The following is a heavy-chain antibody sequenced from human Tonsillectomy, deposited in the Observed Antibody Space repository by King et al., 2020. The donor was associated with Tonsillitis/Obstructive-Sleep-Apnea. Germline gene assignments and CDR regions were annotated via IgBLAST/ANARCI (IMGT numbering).Heavy chain of an antibody. V-gene: IGHV3-30*04. Sequence: VQLVESGGGVVQPGRSLRLSCAASGFTFSSYAMHWVRQAPGKGLEWVAVISYDGSNKYYADSVKGRFTISRDNSKNTLHLQMNSLRAEDTAVYYCAREGGSGRYYFDYWGQGTLVTVSS. CDR1: GFTFSSYA. CDR3: AREGGSGRYYFDY. CDR2: ISYDGSNK. J-gene: IGHJ4*02. D-gene: IGHD3-10*01.